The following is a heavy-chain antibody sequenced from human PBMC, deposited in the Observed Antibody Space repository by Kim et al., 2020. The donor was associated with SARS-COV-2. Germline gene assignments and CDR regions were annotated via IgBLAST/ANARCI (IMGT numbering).Heavy chain of an antibody. CDR3: ARAGSGSYYLFERANWFDP. D-gene: IGHD3-10*01. J-gene: IGHJ5*02. CDR2: IYYSGST. CDR1: GGSISSYY. V-gene: IGHV4-59*13. Sequence: SETLSLTCTVSGGSISSYYWSWIRQPPGKGLEWIGYIYYSGSTNYNPSLKSRVTISVDTSKNQFSLKLSSVTAADTAMYYCARAGSGSYYLFERANWFDPWGQGTLFTVSS.